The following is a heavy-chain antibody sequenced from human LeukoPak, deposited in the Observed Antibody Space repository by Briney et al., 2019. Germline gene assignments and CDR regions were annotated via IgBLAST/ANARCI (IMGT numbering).Heavy chain of an antibody. CDR1: GGSVSSTEFY. J-gene: IGHJ4*02. CDR3: ARLSKGRYFDYIFDY. Sequence: KPSETLSLTCTVPGGSVSSTEFYWGWIRQPPGKGLQWIGNIYYTGSTYYNPSLNSRVTMSVDTSQNQISLKMTSVTAADTAVYYCARLSKGRYFDYIFDYGGQGTLVTVSS. D-gene: IGHD3-9*01. V-gene: IGHV4-39*01. CDR2: IYYTGST.